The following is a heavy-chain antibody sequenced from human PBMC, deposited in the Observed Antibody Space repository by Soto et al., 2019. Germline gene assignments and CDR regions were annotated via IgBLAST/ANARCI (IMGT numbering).Heavy chain of an antibody. D-gene: IGHD1-7*01. CDR3: ARGLLRITGTTSY. Sequence: ASVKVSCKASGYTFTSYDINGVRQATGQGLEXMGXXNXXSXXXXXAXXFQGRVTMTRNTSISTAYMELSSLRSEETAVYYCARGLLRITGTTSYWGQGTLVTVSS. CDR1: GYTFTSYD. CDR2: XNXXSXXX. V-gene: IGHV1-8*01. J-gene: IGHJ4*02.